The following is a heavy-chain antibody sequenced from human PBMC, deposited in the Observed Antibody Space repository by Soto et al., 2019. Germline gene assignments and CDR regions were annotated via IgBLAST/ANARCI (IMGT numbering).Heavy chain of an antibody. CDR3: ARVVGAAREPYYYYGMDV. J-gene: IGHJ6*02. CDR1: IGSISSYY. CDR2: IYYSGST. V-gene: IGHV4-59*01. Sequence: PSETLSLTCTVSIGSISSYYWSWIRQPPGKGLEWIGYIYYSGSTNYNPSLKSRVTTSVDTSKNQFSLKLSSVTAADTAVYYCARVVGAAREPYYYYGMDVSGPGRKVT. D-gene: IGHD6-6*01.